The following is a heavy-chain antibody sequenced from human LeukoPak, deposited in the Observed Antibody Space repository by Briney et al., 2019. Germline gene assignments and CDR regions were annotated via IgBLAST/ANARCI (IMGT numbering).Heavy chain of an antibody. J-gene: IGHJ4*02. CDR3: ASRGTYCSSTSCQDFDY. D-gene: IGHD2-2*01. Sequence: SETLSLTCAVSGYSISSGCYWGWIRQPPGKGLEWIGYIYYSGSTNYNPSLKSRVTISVDTSKNQFSLKLSSVTAADTAVYYCASRGTYCSSTSCQDFDYWGQGTLVTVSS. V-gene: IGHV4-61*01. CDR1: GYSISSGCY. CDR2: IYYSGST.